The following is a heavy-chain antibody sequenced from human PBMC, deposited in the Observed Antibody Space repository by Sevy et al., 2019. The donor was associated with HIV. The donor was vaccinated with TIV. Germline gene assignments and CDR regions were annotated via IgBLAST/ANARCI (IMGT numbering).Heavy chain of an antibody. CDR3: ATLEVRGYSYGYPYYYYYGMDV. V-gene: IGHV4-34*01. J-gene: IGHJ6*02. Sequence: SETLSLTCAVYGGSFSGYYRSWIRQPPGKGLEWIGEINHSGSTNYNPSLKSRVTISVDTSKNQFSLKLSSVTAADTAVYYCATLEVRGYSYGYPYYYYYGMDVWGQGTTVTVSS. CDR2: INHSGST. CDR1: GGSFSGYY. D-gene: IGHD5-18*01.